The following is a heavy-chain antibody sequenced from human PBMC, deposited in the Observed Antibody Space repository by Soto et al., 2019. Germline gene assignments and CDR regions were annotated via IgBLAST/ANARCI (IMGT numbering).Heavy chain of an antibody. CDR1: GFTFSSYS. Sequence: GGSLRLSCAASGFTFSSYSMNWVRQAPGKGLEWVSSISSSSSYIYYADSVKGRFTISRDNAMNSLYLQMNSLRAEDTAVYYCARCCTTGTTGWGQGTLVTVSS. V-gene: IGHV3-21*01. J-gene: IGHJ4*02. CDR3: ARCCTTGTTG. CDR2: ISSSSSYI. D-gene: IGHD1-1*01.